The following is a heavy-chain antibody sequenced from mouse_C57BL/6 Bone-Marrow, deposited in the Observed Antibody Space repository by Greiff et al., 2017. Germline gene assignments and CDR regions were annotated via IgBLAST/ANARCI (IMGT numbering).Heavy chain of an antibody. D-gene: IGHD2-3*01. CDR3: AREWLLRRAWFAY. V-gene: IGHV5-4*01. J-gene: IGHJ3*01. CDR2: ISDGGSYT. CDR1: GFTFSSYA. Sequence: EVKLVESGGGLVKPGGSLKLSCAASGFTFSSYAMSWVRQTPEKRLEWVATISDGGSYTYYPDNVKGRFTISRDNAKNNLYLQMSHLKSEDTAMYYCAREWLLRRAWFAYWGQGTLVTVSA.